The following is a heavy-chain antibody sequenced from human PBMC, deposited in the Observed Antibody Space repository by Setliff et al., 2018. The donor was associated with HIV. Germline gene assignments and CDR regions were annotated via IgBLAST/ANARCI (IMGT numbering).Heavy chain of an antibody. J-gene: IGHJ4*02. D-gene: IGHD3-22*01. Sequence: PGGSLRLSCAASGFTFSSYTMHWVRQAPGKGLESVSAITSNGGSTSYANSVRGRLTISRDNSKNTLYLQMGRLRAEDVAVYYCARSYSSGWSDCWGQGTLVTVSS. CDR1: GFTFSSYT. V-gene: IGHV3-64*01. CDR2: ITSNGGST. CDR3: ARSYSSGWSDC.